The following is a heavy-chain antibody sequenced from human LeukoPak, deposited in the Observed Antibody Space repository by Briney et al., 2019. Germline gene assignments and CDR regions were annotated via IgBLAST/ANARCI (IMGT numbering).Heavy chain of an antibody. CDR2: ISSSSSYI. CDR3: ARDSRENRLRGAFDI. V-gene: IGHV3-21*01. Sequence: PGGSLRLSCAASGFTFTNYAMTWVRQAPGKGLEWVSSISSSSSYIYYADSVKGRFTISRDNAKNSLYLQMNSLRAEDTAVYYCARDSRENRLRGAFDIWGQGTMVTVSS. J-gene: IGHJ3*02. CDR1: GFTFTNYA. D-gene: IGHD4-17*01.